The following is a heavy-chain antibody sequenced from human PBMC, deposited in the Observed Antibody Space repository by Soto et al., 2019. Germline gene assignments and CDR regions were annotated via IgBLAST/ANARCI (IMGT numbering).Heavy chain of an antibody. Sequence: QVQLVQSGPEVKKRGASVRVSCMTSGYAFTSYGVNWVRQVPGQGLEWMGWIAPHSGRTTYLPKFQGRVTITADPSTNTAYMELSSLSSDDTGIYFCARAATGSYHSAYWGQGTVVTVSA. CDR2: IAPHSGRT. D-gene: IGHD3-10*01. J-gene: IGHJ4*02. CDR1: GYAFTSYG. CDR3: ARAATGSYHSAY. V-gene: IGHV1-18*04.